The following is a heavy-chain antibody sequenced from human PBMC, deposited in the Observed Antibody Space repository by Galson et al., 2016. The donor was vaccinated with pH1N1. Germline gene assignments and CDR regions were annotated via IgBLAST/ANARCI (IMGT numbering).Heavy chain of an antibody. CDR1: GYNFATYW. Sequence: QSGAEVKKPGESLKISCKGSGYNFATYWIGWVRQMPGKGLEWMGKVYPRDSDARYSPSFKDQVTFSGDTSTNTAYLQWLNLRASDSGIYYCARRIDRTTITGGVDAYDIWGQGTMVTVSS. J-gene: IGHJ3*02. CDR2: VYPRDSDA. CDR3: ARRIDRTTITGGVDAYDI. V-gene: IGHV5-51*01. D-gene: IGHD5-24*01.